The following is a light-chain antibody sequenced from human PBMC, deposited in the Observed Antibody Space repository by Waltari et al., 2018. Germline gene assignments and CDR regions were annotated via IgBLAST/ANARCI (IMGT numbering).Light chain of an antibody. CDR3: QQYNNWPPWT. V-gene: IGKV3-15*01. CDR2: GAS. Sequence: EIVMTQSPATLSVSPGERATLSCRASQSVSIHLAWYQQKPGQAPRLLIYGASTRATGIPVRFSGSGSWTEFTLTISSLQSEDFAVYYCQQYNNWPPWTFGQGTKVEIK. J-gene: IGKJ1*01. CDR1: QSVSIH.